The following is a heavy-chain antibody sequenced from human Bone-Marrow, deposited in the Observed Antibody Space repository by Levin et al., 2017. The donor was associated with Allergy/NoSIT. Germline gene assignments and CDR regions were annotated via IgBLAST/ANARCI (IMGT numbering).Heavy chain of an antibody. J-gene: IGHJ6*02. Sequence: SLKISCAASGFIFDDYAMHWVRQAPGKGLEWVSGISWDSGSIGYADSVKGRFTISRDDAKNSLFLQMNNLRTEDSALYYCAKDLQLDFYYGMDVWGQGTTVTVSS. CDR3: AKDLQLDFYYGMDV. V-gene: IGHV3-9*01. CDR2: ISWDSGSI. D-gene: IGHD1-1*01. CDR1: GFIFDDYA.